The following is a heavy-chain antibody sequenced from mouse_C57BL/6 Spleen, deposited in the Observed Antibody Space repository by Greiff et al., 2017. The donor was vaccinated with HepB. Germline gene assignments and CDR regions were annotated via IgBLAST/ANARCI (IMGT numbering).Heavy chain of an antibody. CDR1: GYTFTSYG. Sequence: VQLQQSGAELARPGASVKLSCKASGYTFTSYGISWVKQRTGQGLEWIGEIYPRSGNTYYNEKFKGKATLTADKSSSTAYMELRSLTSEDSAVYFCARETALPLYFDYWGQGTTLTVSS. V-gene: IGHV1-81*01. D-gene: IGHD3-2*01. CDR2: IYPRSGNT. J-gene: IGHJ2*01. CDR3: ARETALPLYFDY.